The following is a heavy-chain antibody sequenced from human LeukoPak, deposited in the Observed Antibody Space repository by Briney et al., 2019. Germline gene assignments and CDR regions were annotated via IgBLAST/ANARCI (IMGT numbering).Heavy chain of an antibody. Sequence: GGSLRLSCAASGFTVSSNYMSWVRQAPGKGLEWVSVIYSGGSTYYADSVRGRFTISRDNSKNTLYLQMNSLRAEDTAVCYCATGLVVVAASSAFDYWGQGTLVTVSS. CDR1: GFTVSSNY. CDR2: IYSGGST. V-gene: IGHV3-66*01. CDR3: ATGLVVVAASSAFDY. J-gene: IGHJ4*02. D-gene: IGHD2-15*01.